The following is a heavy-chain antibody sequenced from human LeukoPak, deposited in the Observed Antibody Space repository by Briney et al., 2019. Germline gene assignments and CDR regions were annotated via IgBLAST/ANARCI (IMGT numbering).Heavy chain of an antibody. D-gene: IGHD6-19*01. CDR3: TRGSSGRRDN. Sequence: SVKVSCKASGYTFTSCDINWVRQATGRGLEWMGWMNPNSGNTGYEQSFQGRITMTRDISIGTAYMELSNLTSEDTAIYYCTRGSSGRRDNWGQGTLVTVSA. CDR2: MNPNSGNT. V-gene: IGHV1-8*01. J-gene: IGHJ4*02. CDR1: GYTFTSCD.